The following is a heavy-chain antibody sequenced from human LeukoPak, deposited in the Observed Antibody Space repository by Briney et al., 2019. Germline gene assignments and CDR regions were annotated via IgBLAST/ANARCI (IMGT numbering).Heavy chain of an antibody. D-gene: IGHD6-6*01. CDR3: ARGWHDLAARGYYSDY. J-gene: IGHJ4*02. V-gene: IGHV3-11*04. CDR1: GFTFSDYY. Sequence: PGGSLRLSCAASGFTFSDYYITWIRQAPGKGLEWVSYIGSSGTTIYYADSVKGRFTISRDNAKNSLYLQMNSLRAEDTAVYYCARGWHDLAARGYYSDYWGQGTLVTVSS. CDR2: IGSSGTTI.